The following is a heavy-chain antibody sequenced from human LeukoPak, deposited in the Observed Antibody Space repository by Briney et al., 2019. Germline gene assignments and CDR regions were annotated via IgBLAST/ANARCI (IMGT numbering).Heavy chain of an antibody. Sequence: GGSLRLSCAASGFTFSSYAMSWVRQAPGKGLEWVSAISGSGGSTYYADSVKGRFTISRDNSKNTLYLQMNSLRAEDTAVHYCAKAPWGDYVPDFDYWGQGTLVTVSS. V-gene: IGHV3-23*01. D-gene: IGHD4-17*01. CDR1: GFTFSSYA. CDR2: ISGSGGST. CDR3: AKAPWGDYVPDFDY. J-gene: IGHJ4*02.